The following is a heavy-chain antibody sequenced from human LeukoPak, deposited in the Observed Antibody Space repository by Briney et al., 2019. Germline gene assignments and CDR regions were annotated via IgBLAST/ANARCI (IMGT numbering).Heavy chain of an antibody. CDR3: ANSLTSYSSGYYFDY. D-gene: IGHD3-22*01. CDR1: GFTFDDYA. J-gene: IGHJ4*02. CDR2: ISWNSGSI. Sequence: GGSLRLSCAASGFTFDDYAMHWVRQAPGKGLEWVSGISWNSGSIGYAGSVKGRFTISRDNAKNSLYLQMNSLRAEDTALYYCANSLTSYSSGYYFDYWGQGTLVTVSS. V-gene: IGHV3-9*01.